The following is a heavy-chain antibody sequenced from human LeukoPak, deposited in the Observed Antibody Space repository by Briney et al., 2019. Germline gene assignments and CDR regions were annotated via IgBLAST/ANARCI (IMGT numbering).Heavy chain of an antibody. CDR1: GFTFSSYA. D-gene: IGHD3-10*01. CDR2: ISYDGSNK. CDR3: AKVAREFMGAFDI. Sequence: GGSLRLSCAASGFTFSSYAMHWVRQAPGKGLEWVAVISYDGSNKYYADSVKGRFTISRDNSKNTLYLQMNSLRAEDTAVYYCAKVAREFMGAFDIWGQGTMVTVSS. J-gene: IGHJ3*02. V-gene: IGHV3-30-3*01.